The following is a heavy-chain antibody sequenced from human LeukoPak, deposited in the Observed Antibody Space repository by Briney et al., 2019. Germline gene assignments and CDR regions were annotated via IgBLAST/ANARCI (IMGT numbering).Heavy chain of an antibody. Sequence: SETLSLTCTVSGGSISSYYWSWIRQPPGKGLEWIGYIYYSGSTNYNPSLRSRVTISVDTSKNQFSLKLSSVTAADTAVYYCARARYDILTGYYLGGPFDYWGQGTLVTVSS. CDR1: GGSISSYY. CDR3: ARARYDILTGYYLGGPFDY. J-gene: IGHJ4*02. CDR2: IYYSGST. D-gene: IGHD3-9*01. V-gene: IGHV4-59*01.